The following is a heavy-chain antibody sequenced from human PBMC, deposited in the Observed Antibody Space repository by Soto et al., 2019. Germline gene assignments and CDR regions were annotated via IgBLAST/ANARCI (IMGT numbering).Heavy chain of an antibody. Sequence: GASVKVSCKASGFTFTSSAVQWVRQARGQRLEWIGWIVVGSGNTKYAQKFQERVTITRDMSTSTAYMELSSLRSEDTAVYYCAADAPTNTYDSSGYPKSRDDYWGQGTLVTVSS. CDR1: GFTFTSSA. J-gene: IGHJ4*02. V-gene: IGHV1-58*01. CDR3: AADAPTNTYDSSGYPKSRDDY. CDR2: IVVGSGNT. D-gene: IGHD3-22*01.